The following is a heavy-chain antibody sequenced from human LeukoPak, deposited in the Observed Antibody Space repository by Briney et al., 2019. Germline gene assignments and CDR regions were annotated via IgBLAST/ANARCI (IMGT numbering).Heavy chain of an antibody. V-gene: IGHV1-46*01. D-gene: IGHD2-15*01. CDR3: ARAAYCSGGSCSEYFQH. J-gene: IGHJ1*01. CDR2: INPSGSST. Sequence: ASVKVSCKASGYSFTSYYMHWVRQAPGQGLEWMGLINPSGSSTTYAQKFQGRVTMTRDMFTSTDYMELTSLTSDDTAVYYCARAAYCSGGSCSEYFQHWGQGTLVTVSS. CDR1: GYSFTSYY.